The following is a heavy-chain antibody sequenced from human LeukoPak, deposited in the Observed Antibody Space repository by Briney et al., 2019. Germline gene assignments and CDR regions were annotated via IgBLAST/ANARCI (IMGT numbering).Heavy chain of an antibody. CDR3: ARGYCSSTSCFQGD. CDR2: ISSSSSTI. D-gene: IGHD2-2*01. J-gene: IGHJ4*02. Sequence: PGGSLRLSCAASGFTFSSYSMNWVRQAPGKGLEWVSYISSSSSTIYYADSVKGRFTISRDNAKNSLYLRMNSLRAEDTAVYYCARGYCSSTSCFQGDWGQGTLVTVSS. V-gene: IGHV3-48*01. CDR1: GFTFSSYS.